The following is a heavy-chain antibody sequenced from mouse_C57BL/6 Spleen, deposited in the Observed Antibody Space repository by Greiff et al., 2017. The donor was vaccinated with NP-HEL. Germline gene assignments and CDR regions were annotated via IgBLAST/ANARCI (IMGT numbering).Heavy chain of an antibody. CDR3: ASDAGIWGYFDV. CDR1: GFTFSDFY. CDR2: SRNKANDYTT. J-gene: IGHJ1*03. D-gene: IGHD1-1*02. Sequence: EVMLVESGGGLVQSGRSLRLSCATSGFTFSDFYMEWVRQAPGKGLEWIAASRNKANDYTTEYSASVKGRFIVSRDTSQSILYLQMNALRAEDTAIYYCASDAGIWGYFDVWGTGTTVTVSS. V-gene: IGHV7-1*01.